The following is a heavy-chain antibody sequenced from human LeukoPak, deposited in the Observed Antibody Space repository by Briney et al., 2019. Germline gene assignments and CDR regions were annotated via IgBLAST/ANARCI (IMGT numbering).Heavy chain of an antibody. CDR3: ARDRPSFDY. CDR2: INPSGGST. Sequence: GASVKVSCKASGYTFTSYYMHWVRQAPGQGLEWMGIINPSGGSTSCAQKFQGRVTITADKSTSTAYMELSSLRSEDTAVYYCARDRPSFDYWGQGTLVTVSS. CDR1: GYTFTSYY. J-gene: IGHJ4*02. V-gene: IGHV1-46*01.